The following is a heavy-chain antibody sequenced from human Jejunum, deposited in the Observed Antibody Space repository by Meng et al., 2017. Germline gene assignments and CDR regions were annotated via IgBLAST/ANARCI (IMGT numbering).Heavy chain of an antibody. J-gene: IGHJ4*02. Sequence: GESLKISCAASGFSFSTSWMSWVRQAAGTGLEWVANMKPDGSQIEYVGSVKGRFTISRDNSKNTVYLQMNSLRDDDTAVYYCARPRGPGKGGIRYFDYWGQGTVVTVSS. CDR3: ARPRGPGKGGIRYFDY. CDR1: GFSFSTSW. D-gene: IGHD3-10*01. V-gene: IGHV3-7*01. CDR2: MKPDGSQI.